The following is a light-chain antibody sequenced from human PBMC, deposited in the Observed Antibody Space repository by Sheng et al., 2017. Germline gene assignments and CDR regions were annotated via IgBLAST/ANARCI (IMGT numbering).Light chain of an antibody. CDR2: VNNDGSH. J-gene: IGLJ2*01. CDR1: SGHSSNA. Sequence: QLVLTQSPSASASLGASVKVTCTLSSGHSSNAITWHQQQPEKGPRYLMKVNNDGSHSKGDGIPDRFSGYSSGAERYLTISSLQSEDEADYYCQTWGTGIAVFGGGTKLTVL. V-gene: IGLV4-69*01. CDR3: QTWGTGIAV.